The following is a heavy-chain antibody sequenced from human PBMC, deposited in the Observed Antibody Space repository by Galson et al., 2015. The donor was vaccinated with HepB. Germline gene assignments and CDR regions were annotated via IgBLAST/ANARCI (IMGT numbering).Heavy chain of an antibody. V-gene: IGHV4-39*01. Sequence: QVQLQESGPGLVKPSETLSLTCTVSGGSISSSSYYWGWLRQPPGKGLEWIGSIYYSGSTYYNPSLKSRVTISVDTFKNQFSLKLSSVTAADTAVYYCARLRFGELLRDWYFDLWGRGTLVTVSS. CDR1: GGSISSSSYY. J-gene: IGHJ2*01. D-gene: IGHD3-10*01. CDR2: IYYSGST. CDR3: ARLRFGELLRDWYFDL.